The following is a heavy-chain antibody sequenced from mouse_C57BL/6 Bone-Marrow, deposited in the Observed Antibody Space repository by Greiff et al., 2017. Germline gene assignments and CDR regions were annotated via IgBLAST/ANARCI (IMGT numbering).Heavy chain of an antibody. CDR1: GFNIKDYY. V-gene: IGHV14-2*01. D-gene: IGHD1-1*01. Sequence: VQLKESGAELVKPGASVKLSCTASGFNIKDYYLHWVKQRTEQGLEWIGRLDPEDGETKYAPKFQGKATITADTSSNTAYLQLSSLTSEDTAVYYCALYGSSPAWFAYWGQGTLVTVSA. CDR2: LDPEDGET. CDR3: ALYGSSPAWFAY. J-gene: IGHJ3*01.